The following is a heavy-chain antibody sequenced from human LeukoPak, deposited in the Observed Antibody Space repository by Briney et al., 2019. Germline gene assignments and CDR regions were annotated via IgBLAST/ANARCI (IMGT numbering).Heavy chain of an antibody. CDR1: GFSFSDAW. D-gene: IGHD3-10*01. Sequence: SGGSLRLSCAASGFSFSDAWMSWVRQIPGKGLEWVGRIESKTDGGTTDYAAPVKGRFTISRDDSTNTLYLQMNSLKSEDTAVYYCTTYGSGRKFDYWGQGILVTVSS. J-gene: IGHJ4*02. V-gene: IGHV3-15*04. CDR3: TTYGSGRKFDY. CDR2: IESKTDGGTT.